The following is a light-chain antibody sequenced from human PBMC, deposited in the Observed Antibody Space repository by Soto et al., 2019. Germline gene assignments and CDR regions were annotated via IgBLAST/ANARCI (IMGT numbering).Light chain of an antibody. Sequence: QSALTQPASVSGSPGQSITISCTGTSSDVGGYNYVSWYQQHPGKAPKLMIYEVSNRPSGVSNRFSDSKSGNTASLTISGLQAEDEADYYCNSYTSSSTYVFGAGTKVTVL. CDR1: SSDVGGYNY. CDR3: NSYTSSSTYV. CDR2: EVS. V-gene: IGLV2-14*01. J-gene: IGLJ1*01.